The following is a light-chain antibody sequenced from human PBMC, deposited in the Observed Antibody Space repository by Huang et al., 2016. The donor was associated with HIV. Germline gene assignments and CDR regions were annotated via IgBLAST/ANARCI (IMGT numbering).Light chain of an antibody. CDR3: QQYGSSLA. CDR2: GAS. CDR1: QSVFNNNY. J-gene: IGKJ1*01. Sequence: EIVLTQSPGILSLSPGESATLSCRASQSVFNNNYLAWYQQKPGQAPRLLIFGASRTATGISDRCRGSGSGTDFTLTISRLEPEDFAVYYCQQYGSSLAFGPGTKVEIK. V-gene: IGKV3-20*01.